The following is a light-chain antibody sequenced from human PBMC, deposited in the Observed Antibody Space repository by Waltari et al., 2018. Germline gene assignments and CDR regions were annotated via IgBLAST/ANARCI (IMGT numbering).Light chain of an antibody. J-gene: IGKJ5*01. CDR3: QQYYSTPRT. CDR2: WAS. CDR1: QRVLYSSNNKNY. V-gene: IGKV4-1*01. Sequence: DIVMTQSPDSLAVSLGARATINCKSSQRVLYSSNNKNYIAWYQQKPGQPPKLLIYWASTREFGVPDRFSGSGSGTDFTLTISSLQAEDVAVYYCQQYYSTPRTFGQGTRLEIK.